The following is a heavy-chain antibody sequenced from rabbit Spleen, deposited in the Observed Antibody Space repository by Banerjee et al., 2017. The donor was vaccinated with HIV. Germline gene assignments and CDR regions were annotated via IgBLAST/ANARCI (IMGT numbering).Heavy chain of an antibody. CDR2: INAVTGKA. CDR3: ARDLDGVIGRNFGW. CDR1: GFSFSNKAV. V-gene: IGHV1S45*01. D-gene: IGHD1-1*01. J-gene: IGHJ4*01. Sequence: QEQLVESGGGLVRPEGSLKLSCKASGFSFSNKAVMCWVRQAPGKGLEWIACINAVTGKAVYASCAKGRFTFSKTSSTTVTLQMTSLTAADTATYFCARDLDGVIGRNFGWWGPGTLVTVS.